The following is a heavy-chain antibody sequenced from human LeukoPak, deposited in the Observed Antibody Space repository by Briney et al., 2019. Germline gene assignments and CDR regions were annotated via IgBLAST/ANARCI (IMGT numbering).Heavy chain of an antibody. CDR1: GFTFSSYA. D-gene: IGHD3-22*01. J-gene: IGHJ3*02. CDR3: AYESSGYHQRSDAFDI. Sequence: GGSLRLSCAASGFTFSSYAMYWVRQAPGTGLEYVSAISTNGGSTYYANSVKGRFTISRDNSKNTLYLQMGSLRAEDMAVYYCAYESSGYHQRSDAFDIWGRGTVVIVSS. V-gene: IGHV3-64*01. CDR2: ISTNGGST.